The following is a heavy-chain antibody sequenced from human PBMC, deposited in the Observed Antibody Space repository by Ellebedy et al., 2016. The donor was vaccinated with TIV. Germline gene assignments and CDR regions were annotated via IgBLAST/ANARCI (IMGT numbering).Heavy chain of an antibody. V-gene: IGHV1-18*01. CDR3: ARWDLGVVVPAAMRGFSYYYYGMDV. Sequence: ASVKVSCXASGYTFTSYGISWVRQAPGQGLEWMGWISAYNGNTNYAQKLQGRVTMTTDTSTSTAYMELRSLRSDDTAVYYCARWDLGVVVPAAMRGFSYYYYGMDVWGQGTTVTVSS. CDR1: GYTFTSYG. J-gene: IGHJ6*02. D-gene: IGHD2-2*01. CDR2: ISAYNGNT.